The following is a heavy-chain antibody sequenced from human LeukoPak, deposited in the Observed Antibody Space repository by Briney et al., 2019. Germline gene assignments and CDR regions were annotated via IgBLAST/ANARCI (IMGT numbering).Heavy chain of an antibody. CDR2: IYYSGSA. Sequence: SETPSLTCSVSGGSMSSYHWSWIRQPPGKGLEWIGYIYYSGSANYNPSLKSRVSISVDTSKNQFSLKVGSVTAADTAVYYCARRRTGWYNFDSWGQGTLVTVSS. J-gene: IGHJ4*02. V-gene: IGHV4-59*08. CDR1: GGSMSSYH. D-gene: IGHD6-19*01. CDR3: ARRRTGWYNFDS.